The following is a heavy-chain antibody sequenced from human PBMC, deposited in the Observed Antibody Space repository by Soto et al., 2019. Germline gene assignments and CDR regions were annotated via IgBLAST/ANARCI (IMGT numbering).Heavy chain of an antibody. V-gene: IGHV1-69*01. J-gene: IGHJ6*02. Sequence: QVQLVQSGAEVKKPGSSVKVSCKASGGTFGSYAISWVRQAPGQELEWMGGIIPIPGTANYAQKFQGRVTIAADESTSTAYMELSSLRSEDTAVYYCARSQGSSTSLEIYYYYYYGMDVWGQGTTVTVS. D-gene: IGHD2-2*01. CDR3: ARSQGSSTSLEIYYYYYYGMDV. CDR1: GGTFGSYA. CDR2: IIPIPGTA.